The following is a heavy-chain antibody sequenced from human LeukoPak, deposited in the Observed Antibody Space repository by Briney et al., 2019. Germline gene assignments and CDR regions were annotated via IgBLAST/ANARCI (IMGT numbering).Heavy chain of an antibody. CDR3: ARPEINDYGDFHY. J-gene: IGHJ4*02. CDR1: GFTFSNYW. Sequence: PGGSLRLSCAASGFTFSNYWMSWVRQAPGKGLEWVANIKQDGSEKYYVDSVKGRFTISRDNAKNSLDLQMNSLRAEDTAVYYCARPEINDYGDFHYWGQGTLVAVSS. CDR2: IKQDGSEK. D-gene: IGHD4-17*01. V-gene: IGHV3-7*02.